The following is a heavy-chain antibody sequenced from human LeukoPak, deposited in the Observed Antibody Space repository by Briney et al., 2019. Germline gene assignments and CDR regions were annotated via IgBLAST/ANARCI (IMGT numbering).Heavy chain of an antibody. CDR3: ARSHRYSSGWWGPSEYFQH. CDR1: GFTFSSYE. D-gene: IGHD6-19*01. J-gene: IGHJ1*01. V-gene: IGHV3-48*03. Sequence: GGSLRLSCAASGFTFSSYEMNWVRQAPGKGLEWVSYISSSGSTIYYADSVKGRFTISRDNAKNSLYLQMNSLRAEDTAVYYCARSHRYSSGWWGPSEYFQHWGQGTLVTVSS. CDR2: ISSSGSTI.